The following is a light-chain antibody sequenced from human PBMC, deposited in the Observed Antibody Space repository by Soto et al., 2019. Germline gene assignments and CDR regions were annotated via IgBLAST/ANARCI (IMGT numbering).Light chain of an antibody. CDR1: QYVDNY. CDR2: DVT. J-gene: IGKJ4*01. CDR3: QKHDPFPALT. V-gene: IGKV1-33*01. Sequence: DIHMSHCPSSLTASLGDRVTISCPASQYVDNYVNWYQHNPGEAPKLLIFDVTNLKTAVPPTLSGSGSGTDFKFTISSLQPEDVATYYCQKHDPFPALTFGGGTKEDIK.